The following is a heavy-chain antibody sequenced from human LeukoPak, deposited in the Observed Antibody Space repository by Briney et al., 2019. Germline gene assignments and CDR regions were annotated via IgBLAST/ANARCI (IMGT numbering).Heavy chain of an antibody. V-gene: IGHV3-7*05. CDR2: INQEGSQK. D-gene: IGHD6-19*01. CDR1: GFTFSSYW. J-gene: IGHJ3*02. Sequence: GGPLRLSCAASGFTFSSYWMSWVRQAPGKGLEWVANINQEGSQKYYVDSVKGRFTISRDNARNSLYLQMNSLRAEDTAVYYCARHSSGWWDAFDIWGQGTMVTVSS. CDR3: ARHSSGWWDAFDI.